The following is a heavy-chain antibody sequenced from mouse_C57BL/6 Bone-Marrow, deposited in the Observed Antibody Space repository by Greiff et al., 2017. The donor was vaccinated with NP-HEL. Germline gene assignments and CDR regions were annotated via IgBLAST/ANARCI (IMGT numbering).Heavy chain of an antibody. V-gene: IGHV1-64*01. J-gene: IGHJ3*01. CDR3: ARDDYDWFAY. CDR1: GYTFTSYW. D-gene: IGHD2-4*01. CDR2: IHPNSGST. Sequence: QVQLQQPGAELVKPGASVKLSCKASGYTFTSYWMHWVKQRPGQGLEWIGMIHPNSGSTKYNEKFKSKATLTVDKSSSTAYMQLSSLTSEDSAVYYCARDDYDWFAYWCQGTLVTVSA.